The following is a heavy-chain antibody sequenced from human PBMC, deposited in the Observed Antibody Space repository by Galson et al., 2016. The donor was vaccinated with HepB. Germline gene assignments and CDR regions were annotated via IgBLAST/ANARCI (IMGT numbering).Heavy chain of an antibody. CDR3: ALSDGAVAGMFAS. V-gene: IGHV3-7*03. Sequence: SLRLSCAAPGFKFDIYWMSWVRQAPGKGLEWVADIRQDGSQKYNVDSVKGRFTISRDNVENSLSLQMNSLRAEDTAMYFCALSDGAVAGMFASWGQGILVTVSS. J-gene: IGHJ4*02. CDR1: GFKFDIYW. CDR2: IRQDGSQK. D-gene: IGHD6-19*01.